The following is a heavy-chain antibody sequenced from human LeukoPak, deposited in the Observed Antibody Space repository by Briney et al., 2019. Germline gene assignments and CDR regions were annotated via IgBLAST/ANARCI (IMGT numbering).Heavy chain of an antibody. CDR2: FSGSGGST. CDR3: SKTQYYSSGYFKYYFDH. D-gene: IGHD3-22*01. CDR1: GFPFSTYA. V-gene: IGHV3-23*01. J-gene: IGHJ4*02. Sequence: GGPLSLSCAASGFPFSTYAILWLPEAPGRGRMCVSGFSGSGGSTYYADSVKGRFTISRDNSKNTLYLQMNSLRAEDTAVYYCSKTQYYSSGYFKYYFDHWGQGILVTVSS.